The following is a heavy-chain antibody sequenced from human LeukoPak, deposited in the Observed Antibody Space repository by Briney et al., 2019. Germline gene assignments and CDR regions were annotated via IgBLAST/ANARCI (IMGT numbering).Heavy chain of an antibody. J-gene: IGHJ4*02. CDR1: GFTFSSYA. CDR2: VSGSGGST. Sequence: PGGSLRLSCAASGFTFSSYAMSWVRQAPGKGLEWVSVVSGSGGSTYYADSVKGRFTISRDNSKNTLYLQMNSLRAEDTAVYYCAKGRGLGSGYYYKFDYWGQGTLVTVSS. V-gene: IGHV3-23*01. D-gene: IGHD3-22*01. CDR3: AKGRGLGSGYYYKFDY.